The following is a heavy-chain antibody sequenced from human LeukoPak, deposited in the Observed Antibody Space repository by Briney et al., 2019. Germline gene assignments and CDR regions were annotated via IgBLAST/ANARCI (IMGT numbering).Heavy chain of an antibody. CDR2: IIPIFGTA. J-gene: IGHJ4*02. D-gene: IGHD2-21*01. CDR3: ARDSDSRDPPHFDY. Sequence: SVKVSCKASGGTFSNYAISWVRQAPGQGLEWMGGIIPIFGTANYAQKFRGRVTITADKSTRTAYMELSSLRSEDTAVYYCARDSDSRDPPHFDYWGQGTLVTVSS. V-gene: IGHV1-69*06. CDR1: GGTFSNYA.